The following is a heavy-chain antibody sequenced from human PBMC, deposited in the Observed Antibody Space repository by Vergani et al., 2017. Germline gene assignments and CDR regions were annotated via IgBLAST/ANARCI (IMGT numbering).Heavy chain of an antibody. D-gene: IGHD3-3*01. CDR1: GFTVSSNY. Sequence: EVQLVESGGGLVQPGGSLRLSCAASGFTVSSNYMSWVRQAPGKGLEWVSVIYSGGSTYYADSVKGRFTISRDNSKNTLYLQMNSLRAEDTAVYYCAKKLRFLEWPLGDDAFDIWGQGTMVTVSS. J-gene: IGHJ3*02. CDR2: IYSGGST. V-gene: IGHV3-66*02. CDR3: AKKLRFLEWPLGDDAFDI.